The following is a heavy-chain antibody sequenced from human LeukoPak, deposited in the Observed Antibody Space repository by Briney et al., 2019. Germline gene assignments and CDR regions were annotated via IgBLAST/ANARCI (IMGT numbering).Heavy chain of an antibody. CDR1: GFTFSSYS. CDR2: ISSSSSTI. CDR3: ASARYSGNHYGAFDI. V-gene: IGHV3-48*02. D-gene: IGHD1-26*01. Sequence: GGSLRLSCAASGFTFSSYSMNWVRQAPGKGLEWVSYISSSSSTIYYADSVKGRFTISRDNAKNSLYLQMNSLRDDDTAVYYCASARYSGNHYGAFDIWGQGTMVTVSS. J-gene: IGHJ3*02.